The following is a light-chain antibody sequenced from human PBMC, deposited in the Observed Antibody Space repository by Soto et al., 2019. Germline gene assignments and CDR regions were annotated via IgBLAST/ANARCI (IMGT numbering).Light chain of an antibody. V-gene: IGLV2-14*01. CDR3: SSYTTSSTVV. Sequence: QSVLTQPASVSGSPGQSIAISCTGTRSDVGAYNYVSWYQQHPGKAPKLMISEVTNRPSGVSDRFSGSKSGNTASLTISGLQPEDEADYYCSSYTTSSTVVFGTGTKVTVL. CDR1: RSDVGAYNY. CDR2: EVT. J-gene: IGLJ1*01.